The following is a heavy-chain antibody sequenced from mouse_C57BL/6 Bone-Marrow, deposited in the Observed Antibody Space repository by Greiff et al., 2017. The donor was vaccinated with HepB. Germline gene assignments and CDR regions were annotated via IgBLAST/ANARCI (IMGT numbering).Heavy chain of an antibody. Sequence: VQLQQSGPVLVKPGASVKMSCKASGYTFTDYYMNWVKQSHGKSLEWIGVINPYNGGTSYNQKFKGKATLTVDKASSTAYMELNSLTSEDSAVYYCARLTSTYYDYDEDYWGQGTTLTVSS. V-gene: IGHV1-19*01. CDR3: ARLTSTYYDYDEDY. D-gene: IGHD2-4*01. CDR1: GYTFTDYY. CDR2: INPYNGGT. J-gene: IGHJ2*01.